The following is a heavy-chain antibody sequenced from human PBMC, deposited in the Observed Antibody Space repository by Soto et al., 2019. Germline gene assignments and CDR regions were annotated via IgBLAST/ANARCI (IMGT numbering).Heavy chain of an antibody. CDR1: GFTFSSFH. CDR2: IYSGGIT. J-gene: IGHJ4*02. CDR3: AKETYSGPLDY. D-gene: IGHD2-15*01. Sequence: GGSLRLSCAASGFTFSSFHMNWVRQAPGRGLEWVAFIYSGGITDYADSVKGRFTISRDNSKNTLYLQMNSLRAEDTAVYYCAKETYSGPLDYWGQGTLVTVSS. V-gene: IGHV3-66*01.